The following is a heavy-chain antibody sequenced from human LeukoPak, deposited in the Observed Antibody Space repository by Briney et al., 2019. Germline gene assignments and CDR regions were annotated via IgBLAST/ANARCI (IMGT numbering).Heavy chain of an antibody. CDR2: ISSSSSSI. V-gene: IGHV3-48*02. Sequence: GGSLRLSCAASGFIFSTYSINWVRQAPGKGLEWVSHISSSSSSIYYADSVKGRFSISRDNAKNSLYLQMNSLRDEDTAIYYCAKEPDYGDYFDYWGQGTLVTVSS. D-gene: IGHD4-17*01. J-gene: IGHJ4*02. CDR1: GFIFSTYS. CDR3: AKEPDYGDYFDY.